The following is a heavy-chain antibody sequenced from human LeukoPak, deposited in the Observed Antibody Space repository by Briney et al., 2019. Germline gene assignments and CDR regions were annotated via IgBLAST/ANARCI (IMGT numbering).Heavy chain of an antibody. J-gene: IGHJ6*03. CDR2: IYHSGST. V-gene: IGHV4-30-4*08. CDR1: GGSVGSGDYY. D-gene: IGHD1-26*01. CDR3: ARASSGSYSGPIYYYYYMDV. Sequence: SETLSLTCTVSGGSVGSGDYYWSWIRQPPGKGLEWIGCIYHSGSTYYNPSLKSRVTISLDTPKHQFSLKLSSVTAADTAVYYCARASSGSYSGPIYYYYYMDVWGKGTTVTVSS.